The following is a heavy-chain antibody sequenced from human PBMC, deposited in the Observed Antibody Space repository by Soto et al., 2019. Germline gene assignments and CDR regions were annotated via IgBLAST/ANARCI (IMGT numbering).Heavy chain of an antibody. Sequence: GGSLRLSCAASGFTFSSYSMNWVRQAPGKGLEWVSSISSSSSYIYYADSVKGRFTISRDNAKNSLYLQMNSLRAEDTAVYYCARDWADYGGNYYFDYWGQGTLVTVSS. J-gene: IGHJ4*02. D-gene: IGHD4-17*01. CDR1: GFTFSSYS. CDR3: ARDWADYGGNYYFDY. V-gene: IGHV3-21*01. CDR2: ISSSSSYI.